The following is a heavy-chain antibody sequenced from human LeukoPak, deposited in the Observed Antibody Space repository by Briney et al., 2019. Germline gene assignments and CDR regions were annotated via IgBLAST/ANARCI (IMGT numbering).Heavy chain of an antibody. D-gene: IGHD6-13*01. CDR2: ICPGDSDT. Sequence: GESLKISCKGSGYSFTSYWIGWVRQMPGKGLEWMGIICPGDSDTRYSPPFQGQVTISADKSISTAYLQWSSLKASDTAMYYCARHGIAAAAYTAFDYWGQGTLVTVSS. V-gene: IGHV5-51*01. CDR1: GYSFTSYW. J-gene: IGHJ4*02. CDR3: ARHGIAAAAYTAFDY.